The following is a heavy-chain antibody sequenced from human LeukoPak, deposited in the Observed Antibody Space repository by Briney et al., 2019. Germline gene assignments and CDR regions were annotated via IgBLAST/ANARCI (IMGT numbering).Heavy chain of an antibody. CDR1: GFTVSSNF. Sequence: PGGSLRLSCAASGFTVSSNFMSWVRQAPGKGLEWVSVIYSSGDTYYADSVKGRFTISSDNSKNTMYHQMNSLRAEDTAVYYCARDSYYGSASYYRYTFDYWGQGTLVTVSS. J-gene: IGHJ4*01. V-gene: IGHV3-53*01. CDR2: IYSSGDT. CDR3: ARDSYYGSASYYRYTFDY. D-gene: IGHD3-10*01.